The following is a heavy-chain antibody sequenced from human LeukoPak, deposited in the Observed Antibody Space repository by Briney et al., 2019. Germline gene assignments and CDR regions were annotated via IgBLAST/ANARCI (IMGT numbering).Heavy chain of an antibody. D-gene: IGHD3-22*01. CDR2: VSHSGST. CDR3: VRDRYYDSSGSDAFDI. J-gene: IGHJ3*02. Sequence: PSETLSLTCTVSGDSISSSFWAWIRQPPGKGLEWIGYVSHSGSTSYNPSLKSRVTISGDTSKNLFSLKLNSVTAADTAVYYCVRDRYYDSSGSDAFDIWGQGTMVTASS. V-gene: IGHV4-59*01. CDR1: GDSISSSF.